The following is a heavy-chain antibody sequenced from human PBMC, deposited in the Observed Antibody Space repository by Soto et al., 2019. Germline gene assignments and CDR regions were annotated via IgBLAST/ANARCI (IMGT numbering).Heavy chain of an antibody. D-gene: IGHD2-8*01. CDR3: AKTRGAMIYAISVYGMDV. CDR1: GFSFSSFA. V-gene: IGHV3-23*01. Sequence: EVQLLESGGGFIHPGGSLRLSCAASGFSFSSFAMNWVRQAPGKGLEWVSIISGSADSTFYADSVKGRFTISRDNSNSTLNLRINSLRAEDTAVYYCAKTRGAMIYAISVYGMDVWGQGTTVTVSS. CDR2: ISGSADST. J-gene: IGHJ6*02.